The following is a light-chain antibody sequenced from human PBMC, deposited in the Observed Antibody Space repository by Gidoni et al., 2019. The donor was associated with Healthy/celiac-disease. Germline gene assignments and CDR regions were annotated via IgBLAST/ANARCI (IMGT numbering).Light chain of an antibody. J-gene: IGKJ1*01. CDR2: GAS. CDR3: QQYGSSPRT. CDR1: QSVSSSY. Sequence: EIVLTQSTGTLSLSPGERATLSCRASQSVSSSYLAWYQQKPGQAPRLLIYGASSRATGIPDRFSGSGSGTDFTLTLSRLEPEDFAVYYCQQYGSSPRTFGQGTKVEIK. V-gene: IGKV3-20*01.